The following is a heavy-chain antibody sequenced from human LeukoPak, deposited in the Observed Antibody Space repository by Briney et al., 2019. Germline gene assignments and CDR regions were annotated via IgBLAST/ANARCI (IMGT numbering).Heavy chain of an antibody. V-gene: IGHV4-39*07. D-gene: IGHD3-10*01. J-gene: IGHJ4*02. CDR1: GGSISSSSYY. CDR3: ARAIRGVTVHLDY. Sequence: PSETLSLTCTVSGGSISSSSYYWGWIRQPPGKGLEWIGSIYYSGSTYYNPSLKSRVTISVDTSKNQFSLKLSSVTAADTAVYYCARAIRGVTVHLDYWGQGTLVTVSS. CDR2: IYYSGST.